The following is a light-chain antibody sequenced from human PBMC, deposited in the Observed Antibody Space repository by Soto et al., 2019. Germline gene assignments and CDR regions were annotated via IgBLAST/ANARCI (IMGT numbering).Light chain of an antibody. CDR1: SSDVGSYNL. CDR3: CSYAGSSTWVV. Sequence: QSVLTQPASVSGSPGQSITISCTGTSSDVGSYNLVSWYQQHPGKAPKLMIYEGSKRPSGVSNRFSGSKSGNTASLTISGLQAEDEADYYCCSYAGSSTWVVFGGWTKLTVL. CDR2: EGS. V-gene: IGLV2-23*01. J-gene: IGLJ2*01.